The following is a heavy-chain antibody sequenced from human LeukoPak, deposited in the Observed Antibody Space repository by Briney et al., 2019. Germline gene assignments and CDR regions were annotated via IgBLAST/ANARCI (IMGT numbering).Heavy chain of an antibody. J-gene: IGHJ3*02. D-gene: IGHD3-9*01. Sequence: EASVKDCCKANGYSLITDGISRVRQAHGQRLEWMGWISAYNSNTNYAQKLQGRVTVTTDTSTNTAYMELRSLRSDDTAVYYCARERKSSYDTLTGYYKSDAFDIWGQGTMVTVSS. V-gene: IGHV1-18*01. CDR1: GYSLITDG. CDR3: ARERKSSYDTLTGYYKSDAFDI. CDR2: ISAYNSNT.